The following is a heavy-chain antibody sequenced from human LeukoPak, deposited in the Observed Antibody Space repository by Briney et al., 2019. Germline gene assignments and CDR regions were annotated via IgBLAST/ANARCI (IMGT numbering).Heavy chain of an antibody. V-gene: IGHV3-21*01. J-gene: IGHJ5*02. CDR3: ARDGGYCSGGSCNSWFDP. CDR2: ISNSNNYI. D-gene: IGHD2-15*01. Sequence: GGSLRLSCVASGFTFSTYSMNWVRQAPGKGLEWVSSISNSNNYIYYADSVKGRFTISRDNAKNSLYLQMNSLRAEDTAVYYCARDGGYCSGGSCNSWFDPWGQGTLVTVSS. CDR1: GFTFSTYS.